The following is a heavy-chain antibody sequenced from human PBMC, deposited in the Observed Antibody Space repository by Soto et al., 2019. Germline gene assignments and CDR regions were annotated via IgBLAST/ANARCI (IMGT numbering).Heavy chain of an antibody. CDR1: GGTFNNYA. J-gene: IGHJ6*02. Sequence: QVQLVQSGAEVKKPGSSVKVSCKASGGTFNNYAVSWVRQAPGQGLEWMGGIIPIFGITNSAQKFQGRVTSAADESTITAYMGLSSLRSEDTAVYYCARALGGVHCSGGSCYTRVVHGMDVWGQGTTVTVSS. D-gene: IGHD2-15*01. CDR2: IIPIFGIT. CDR3: ARALGGVHCSGGSCYTRVVHGMDV. V-gene: IGHV1-69*12.